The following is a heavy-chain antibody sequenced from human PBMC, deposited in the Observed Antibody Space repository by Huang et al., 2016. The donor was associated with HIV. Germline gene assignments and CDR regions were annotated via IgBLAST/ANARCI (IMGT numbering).Heavy chain of an antibody. J-gene: IGHJ4*02. D-gene: IGHD3-22*01. CDR2: IIPIFGTA. Sequence: QVQLVQSGAEVKKPGSSVKVSCKASGGIFSSYAISGVRQAPGQGLEWMGGIIPIFGTANYAQKFQGRVTITADESTSTAYMELSSLRSEDTAVYYCARVESRRYYDSSGYYYWGQGTLVTVSS. V-gene: IGHV1-69*01. CDR1: GGIFSSYA. CDR3: ARVESRRYYDSSGYYY.